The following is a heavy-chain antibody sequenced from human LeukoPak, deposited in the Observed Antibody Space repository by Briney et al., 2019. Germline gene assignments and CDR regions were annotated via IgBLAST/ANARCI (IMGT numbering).Heavy chain of an antibody. CDR1: KFSVGSNY. D-gene: IGHD6-25*01. J-gene: IGHJ4*02. CDR2: ISDSSGYI. Sequence: GGSLRLSCAASKFSVGSNYMTWVRQAPGKGLEWVSSISDSSGYIYYADSVKGRFTISRDNAKNSLYLQMNSLRAEDTAVYYCARGGADYWGQGTLVTVS. CDR3: ARGGADY. V-gene: IGHV3-21*01.